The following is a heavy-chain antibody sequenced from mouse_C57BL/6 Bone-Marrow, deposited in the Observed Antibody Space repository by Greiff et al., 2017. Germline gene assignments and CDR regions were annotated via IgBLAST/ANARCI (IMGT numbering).Heavy chain of an antibody. CDR1: GFTFSDAW. CDR2: IRNKANNHAT. J-gene: IGHJ2*01. CDR3: TRITTVPRYFDY. V-gene: IGHV6-6*01. Sequence: EVMLVESGGGLVQPGGSMKLSCAASGFTFSDAWMDWVRQSPEKGLEWVAEIRNKANNHATYYAESVKGRFTISRDDSKSSVYLQINSLRAEDTGMYYCTRITTVPRYFDYWGQGTTLTVSS. D-gene: IGHD1-1*01.